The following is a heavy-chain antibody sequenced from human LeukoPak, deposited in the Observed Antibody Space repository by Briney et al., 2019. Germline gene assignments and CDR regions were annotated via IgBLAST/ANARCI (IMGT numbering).Heavy chain of an antibody. CDR3: ARVNYDCWSGYSFYMDV. CDR1: GYTFTSYD. CDR2: INPKRGNT. V-gene: IGHV1-8*01. D-gene: IGHD3-3*01. Sequence: ASVKVSCKASGYTFTSYDINWVRQATEQGLEWMGWINPKRGNTDYAQTFQGRVTMTRNTSISTAYMELSSLRSEETAVYYCARVNYDCWSGYSFYMDVWGKGTTVTVSS. J-gene: IGHJ6*03.